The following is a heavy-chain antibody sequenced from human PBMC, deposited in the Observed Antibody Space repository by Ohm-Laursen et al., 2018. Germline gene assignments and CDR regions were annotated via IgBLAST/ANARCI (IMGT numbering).Heavy chain of an antibody. D-gene: IGHD4/OR15-4a*01. CDR2: LSPGGGTNT. V-gene: IGHV3-23*01. Sequence: SLRLSCAASGFTFTNYAMSWVRQAPGKGLEWVSALSPGGGTNTYYTDSVRGRFTISRDNSKNTLYLQMNSLRVEDTALYYCARITEYGAYRWFDPWGQGTLVTVSS. CDR3: ARITEYGAYRWFDP. J-gene: IGHJ5*02. CDR1: GFTFTNYA.